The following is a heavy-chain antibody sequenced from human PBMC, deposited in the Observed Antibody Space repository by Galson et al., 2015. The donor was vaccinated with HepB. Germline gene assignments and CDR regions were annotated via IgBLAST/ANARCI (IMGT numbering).Heavy chain of an antibody. J-gene: IGHJ3*01. Sequence: SLSLSCAASGFTFDNFAMHWVRQVPGKGLEWVSGLSWNSGSYGYADSVKGRFTISRDNSKNSLYLQMNSLRPEDTAVYYCAKDRWDLLRMGAFDVWGQGTLVTVSS. V-gene: IGHV3-9*01. CDR2: LSWNSGSY. CDR3: AKDRWDLLRMGAFDV. CDR1: GFTFDNFA. D-gene: IGHD2-8*01.